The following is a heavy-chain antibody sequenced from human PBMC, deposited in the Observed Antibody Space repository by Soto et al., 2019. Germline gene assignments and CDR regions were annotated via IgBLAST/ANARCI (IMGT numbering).Heavy chain of an antibody. CDR3: ARERVDYSNYGVGFWIHSYYYGMDV. CDR1: GFTFSSYW. D-gene: IGHD4-4*01. Sequence: GGSLRLSCAASGFTFSSYWMSWVRQAPGKGLEWVANIKQDGSEKYYVDSVKGRFTISRDNAKNSLYLQMNSLRAEDTAVYYCARERVDYSNYGVGFWIHSYYYGMDVWGQGTTVTVSS. J-gene: IGHJ6*02. V-gene: IGHV3-7*05. CDR2: IKQDGSEK.